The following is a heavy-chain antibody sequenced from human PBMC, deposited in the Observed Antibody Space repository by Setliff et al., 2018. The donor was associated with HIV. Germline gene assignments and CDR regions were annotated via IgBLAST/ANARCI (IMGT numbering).Heavy chain of an antibody. CDR2: TNPNSGAT. V-gene: IGHV1-2*02. CDR1: GYTFSDYY. CDR3: VRDRGGKDNVH. D-gene: IGHD1-26*01. Sequence: ASVKVSCKASGYTFSDYYVHWMRQAPGEGLEWMGWTNPNSGATNYAQKFQGRVTMTRDTSISTAYMDLNSLRSDDTALYYCVRDRGGKDNVHWGQGTLVTVSS. J-gene: IGHJ4*02.